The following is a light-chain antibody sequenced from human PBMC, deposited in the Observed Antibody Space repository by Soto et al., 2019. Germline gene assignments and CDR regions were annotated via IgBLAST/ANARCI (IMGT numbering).Light chain of an antibody. V-gene: IGKV1-5*01. J-gene: IGKJ1*01. CDR2: DAS. Sequence: DIQMTQSPSTLSASVGDRVTITCRASQSISSWLAWYQQKPGKAPKFLIYDASGLESGVPSRFSGSGSGTEFTLTISSLQPYDFATYYCQQYESFSTFGQGTKVDNK. CDR1: QSISSW. CDR3: QQYESFST.